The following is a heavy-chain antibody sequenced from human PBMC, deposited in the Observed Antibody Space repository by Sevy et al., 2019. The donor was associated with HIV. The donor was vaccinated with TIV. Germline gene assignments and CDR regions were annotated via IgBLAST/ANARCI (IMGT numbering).Heavy chain of an antibody. CDR3: ARESGYCSSTSCRSYYYYGMDV. J-gene: IGHJ6*02. D-gene: IGHD2-2*01. V-gene: IGHV4-4*07. CDR2: IYTSGST. Sequence: SETLSLTCTVSGGSISSYYWSWNRQPAGKGLEWIGRIYTSGSTNYNPSLKSRVTMSVDTSKNQFSLKLSSVTAADTAVYYCARESGYCSSTSCRSYYYYGMDVWGQGTTVTVSS. CDR1: GGSISSYY.